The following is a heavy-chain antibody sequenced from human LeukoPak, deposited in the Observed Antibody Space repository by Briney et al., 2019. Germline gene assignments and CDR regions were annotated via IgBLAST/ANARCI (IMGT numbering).Heavy chain of an antibody. Sequence: SETLSLTCTVSGGSINSYYWSWIRQPAGKGLEWFGRIYSSGSTNYNPSLKSRVSMSVDTSKNQFSLKLTSVTAADTAVYYCARGGKATVVTMWGQGILVTVSS. CDR2: IYSSGST. CDR1: GGSINSYY. CDR3: ARGGKATVVTM. D-gene: IGHD4-23*01. V-gene: IGHV4-4*07. J-gene: IGHJ4*02.